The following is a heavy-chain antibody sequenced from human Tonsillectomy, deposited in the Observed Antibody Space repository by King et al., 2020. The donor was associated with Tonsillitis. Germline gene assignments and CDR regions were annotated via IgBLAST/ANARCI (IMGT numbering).Heavy chain of an antibody. CDR1: GFTFSSSA. D-gene: IGHD3-10*01. V-gene: IGHV3-30*04. Sequence: VQLVESGGGVVQPGRSLRLSCAASGFTFSSSAMHWVRQAPGKGLEWVAVISYDGSNKYYADSVKGRFTISRDNSKNTLYLQMNSLRVEDTAVYYCAREYYYGSGSPYYYYYYGIDVWGQGTTVTVSS. CDR2: ISYDGSNK. J-gene: IGHJ6*02. CDR3: AREYYYGSGSPYYYYYYGIDV.